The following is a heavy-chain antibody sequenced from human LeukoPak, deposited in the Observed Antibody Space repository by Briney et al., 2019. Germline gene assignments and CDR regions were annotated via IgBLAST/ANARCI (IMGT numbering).Heavy chain of an antibody. V-gene: IGHV3-20*04. CDR3: ARDDLLHRNWFDP. CDR2: INWNGDSR. Sequence: GGALRVSCTAPGVTSYDDIVRWVSPGLGGGLGWVSDINWNGDSRGYAHSVRGRFTIYRDNSKNSLYLQMNSLRVEDTAFYYCARDDLLHRNWFDPWGQGTLVTVSS. J-gene: IGHJ5*02. CDR1: GVTSYDDI. D-gene: IGHD3-22*01.